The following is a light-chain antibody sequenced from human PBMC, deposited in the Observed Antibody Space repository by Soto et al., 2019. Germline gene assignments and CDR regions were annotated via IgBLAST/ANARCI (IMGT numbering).Light chain of an antibody. CDR3: QQSYSTLTWT. CDR1: QSISSY. Sequence: DIQMTQSASYLSASVGDRFTIACRASQSISSYLNWYQQKPGKAPKLLIYAASSLQSGVPSRFSGSGSGTDFTLTISSLQPEDFATYYCQQSYSTLTWTFGQGTKVDIK. CDR2: AAS. J-gene: IGKJ1*01. V-gene: IGKV1-39*01.